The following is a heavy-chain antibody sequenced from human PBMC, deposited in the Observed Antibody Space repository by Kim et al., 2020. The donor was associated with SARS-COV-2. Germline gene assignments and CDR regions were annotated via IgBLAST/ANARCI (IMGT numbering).Heavy chain of an antibody. Sequence: LKSRVTISVDKSKNQFALKLSSVTAADTAVYYCARVPMVRGVIRLNWFDPWGQGTLVTVSS. V-gene: IGHV4-4*02. J-gene: IGHJ5*02. CDR3: ARVPMVRGVIRLNWFDP. D-gene: IGHD3-10*01.